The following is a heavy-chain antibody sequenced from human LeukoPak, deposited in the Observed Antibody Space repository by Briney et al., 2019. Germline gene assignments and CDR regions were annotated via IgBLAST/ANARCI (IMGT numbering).Heavy chain of an antibody. D-gene: IGHD3-16*01. CDR2: NSGRS. J-gene: IGHJ4*02. Sequence: SETLSLTCTVSDDSISDYYRGWIRQPPGKGLEWIGYNSGRSTYNPSLKSRVTISADTSKNHFSLKLNSVTTADTAVYYCTRGAGWLIDYWDQGILVTVSS. CDR3: TRGAGWLIDY. V-gene: IGHV4-59*01. CDR1: DDSISDYY.